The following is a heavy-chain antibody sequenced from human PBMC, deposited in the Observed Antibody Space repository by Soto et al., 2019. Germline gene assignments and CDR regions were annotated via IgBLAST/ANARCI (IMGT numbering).Heavy chain of an antibody. CDR3: ARDYSYQRAMDV. D-gene: IGHD2-15*01. CDR2: ISYDGSHK. Sequence: QVQLVESGGGVVQPGRSLRLSCADSGFTFSNFAMYWVRQAPGKGLEWVTVISYDGSHKYYADSVKGRFTISRDNSTNTLYLQMNNQRAEDSAVYFCARDYSYQRAMDVWGQGTTVTVSS. V-gene: IGHV3-30-3*01. CDR1: GFTFSNFA. J-gene: IGHJ6*02.